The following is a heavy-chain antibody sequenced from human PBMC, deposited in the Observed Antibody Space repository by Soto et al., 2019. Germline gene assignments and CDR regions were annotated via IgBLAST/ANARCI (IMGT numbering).Heavy chain of an antibody. D-gene: IGHD2-21*01. Sequence: QVQLVESGGGVVQPGRSLRLSCAASGFTFSSYSMHWVRQAPGKGLEWVAAMSYDGNSKYFAGSVKGRFTISRDNSKNTLSLQMNSLGAEDSAVYYCARGRTVRDHDDFDLWGQGTLVTVSS. J-gene: IGHJ4*02. V-gene: IGHV3-30-3*01. CDR2: MSYDGNSK. CDR3: ARGRTVRDHDDFDL. CDR1: GFTFSSYS.